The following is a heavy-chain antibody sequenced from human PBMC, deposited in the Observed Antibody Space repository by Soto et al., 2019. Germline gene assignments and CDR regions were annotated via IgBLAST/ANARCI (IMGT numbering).Heavy chain of an antibody. CDR3: VRDDDYDDNGFDY. Sequence: GGSLRLSCAATGFNVRISYMSCVSQVTGKGLELVSIIYSDGYTYYAASVKGRFTISRDNFKNTLYLQMNSLRVEDTAVYYCVRDDDYDDNGFDYWGQGTLVTVSS. J-gene: IGHJ4*02. D-gene: IGHD4-17*01. CDR2: IYSDGYT. CDR1: GFNVRISY. V-gene: IGHV3-66*01.